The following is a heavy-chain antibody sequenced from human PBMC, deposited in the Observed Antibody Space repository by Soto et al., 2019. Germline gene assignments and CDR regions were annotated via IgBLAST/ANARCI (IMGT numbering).Heavy chain of an antibody. V-gene: IGHV1-18*04. CDR3: ARDARVRGVTNYYYGMDV. CDR1: GYTFTSYG. D-gene: IGHD3-10*01. Sequence: ASVKVSCKASGYTFTSYGISWVRHAPGQGLEWMGWISAYNGNTNYAQKLQGRVTMTTDTSTSTAYMELRSLRSDDTAVYYCARDARVRGVTNYYYGMDVWGQGTTVTVSS. CDR2: ISAYNGNT. J-gene: IGHJ6*02.